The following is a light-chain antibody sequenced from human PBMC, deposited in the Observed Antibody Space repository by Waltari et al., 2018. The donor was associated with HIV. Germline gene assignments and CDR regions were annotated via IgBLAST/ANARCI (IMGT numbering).Light chain of an antibody. CDR2: STI. J-gene: IGLJ3*02. CDR3: LLYYGGAWV. Sequence: IVVTQEPSLTVSPGGTVTLTCASSTGAVTIGNYPSWFQRKPGQTPTALIYSTINRHSWTPARFSGSLLGDKGALTLSGVQPEDEAEYYCLLYYGGAWVFGGGTTLTVL. CDR1: TGAVTIGNY. V-gene: IGLV7-43*01.